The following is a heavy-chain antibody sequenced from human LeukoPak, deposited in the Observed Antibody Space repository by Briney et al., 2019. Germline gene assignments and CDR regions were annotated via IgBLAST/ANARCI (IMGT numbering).Heavy chain of an antibody. CDR1: GGSISSYY. D-gene: IGHD1-7*01. J-gene: IGHJ6*02. V-gene: IGHV4-59*01. CDR2: IYYSGRT. CDR3: ARDNWNYGSSMDV. Sequence: PSETLSLTCTVSGGSISSYYWSWIRQPPGKGLEWIGYIYYSGRTHYNPSLKSRVTISVDTSKNQFSLKLSSVPAADTAVYYCARDNWNYGSSMDVWGQGTTVTVSS.